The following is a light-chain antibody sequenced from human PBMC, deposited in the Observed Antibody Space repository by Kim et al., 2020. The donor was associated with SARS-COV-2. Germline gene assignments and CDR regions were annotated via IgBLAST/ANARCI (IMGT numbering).Light chain of an antibody. J-gene: IGKJ1*01. CDR3: KQYHDWPGS. Sequence: TQSPATLSVSPGERATLSCRARHTILTNLAWYQQKPGQPPRLLISHASTRAAGIPDRFSGSGSGTEFTLTISSLQSEDFAVYYCKQYHDWPGSFGQGTKVDIK. V-gene: IGKV3-15*01. CDR2: HAS. CDR1: HTILTN.